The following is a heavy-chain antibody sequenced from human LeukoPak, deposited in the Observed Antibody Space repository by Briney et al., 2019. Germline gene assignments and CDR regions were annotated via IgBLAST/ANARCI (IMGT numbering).Heavy chain of an antibody. J-gene: IGHJ6*04. CDR3: ATDYGDYGSYYYGMDV. CDR1: GYTFTGYY. CDR2: INPNSGGT. V-gene: IGHV1-2*04. D-gene: IGHD4-17*01. Sequence: GASVKVSCKASGYTFTGYYMHWVRQAPGQGLEWMGWINPNSGGTNYAQKFQGWVTMTRDTSISTAYMELSRLRSDDTAVYYCATDYGDYGSYYYGMDVWGKGTTVTVSS.